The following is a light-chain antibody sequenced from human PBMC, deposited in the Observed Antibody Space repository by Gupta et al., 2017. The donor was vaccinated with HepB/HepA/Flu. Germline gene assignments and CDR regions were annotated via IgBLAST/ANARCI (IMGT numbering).Light chain of an antibody. CDR3: QQYGTSPLS. J-gene: IGKJ4*01. V-gene: IGKV3-20*01. CDR2: GAS. Sequence: FVLKQSPGTLSLSPGERATLSCSASQSLSSSYLAWYQQKPGQAPRLLIYGASSRATGIPSRCSGSASATDFTPTISRLEPEDFAVYCCQQYGTSPLSFGGGTKVEMK. CDR1: QSLSSSY.